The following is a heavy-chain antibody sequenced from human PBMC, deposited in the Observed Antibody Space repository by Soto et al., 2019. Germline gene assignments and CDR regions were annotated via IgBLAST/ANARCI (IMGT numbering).Heavy chain of an antibody. CDR3: ATYDPATYCLDY. D-gene: IGHD2-21*01. CDR2: IHYSGGT. J-gene: IGHJ4*02. CDR1: GDSTSRGYW. V-gene: IGHV4-4*02. Sequence: QVQLQESGPGLVKPSGTLSLACAVSGDSTSRGYWWSWIRQPPGNGLEWIGEIHYSGGTNYNPSLKNRVAISIDRTRNQFSLELTSVTAADTAVYYCATYDPATYCLDYWGQGSLVTVSS.